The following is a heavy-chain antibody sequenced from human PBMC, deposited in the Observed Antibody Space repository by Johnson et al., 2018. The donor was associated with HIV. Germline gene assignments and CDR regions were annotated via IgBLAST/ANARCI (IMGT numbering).Heavy chain of an antibody. D-gene: IGHD3-10*01. CDR3: ARERAMVRGVPDAFDI. CDR1: GFTFDDYA. Sequence: VQLVESGGGLVQPGRSLRLSCAASGFTFDDYAMHWVRQAPGKGLEWVSGISWNGVSTGYADSVKGRFTISRDNAKNSLYLQMNSLRAEDTAVYYCARERAMVRGVPDAFDIWGQGTMVTVSS. J-gene: IGHJ3*02. V-gene: IGHV3-9*01. CDR2: ISWNGVST.